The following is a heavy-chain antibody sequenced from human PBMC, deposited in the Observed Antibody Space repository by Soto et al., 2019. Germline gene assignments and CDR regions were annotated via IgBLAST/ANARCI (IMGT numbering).Heavy chain of an antibody. J-gene: IGHJ6*02. CDR3: ARGQRVVRGPGGYYYYYGMDV. D-gene: IGHD3-10*01. CDR2: IIPIFGTA. V-gene: IGHV1-69*01. CDR1: GGTFSSYA. Sequence: QVQLVQSGAEVQKPGSSVKVSCKASGGTFSSYAISWVRQAPGQGLEWMGGIIPIFGTANYAQKFQGRVTMTADESTSTAYMELSSLRSEDTAVYYCARGQRVVRGPGGYYYYYGMDVWGQGTTVTVSS.